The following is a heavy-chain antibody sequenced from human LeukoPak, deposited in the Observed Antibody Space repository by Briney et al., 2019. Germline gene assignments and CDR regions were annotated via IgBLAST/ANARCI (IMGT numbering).Heavy chain of an antibody. CDR3: ARGGDILTGYPNYFDY. Sequence: SETLSLTCTVSGGSISSYYWSWIRQPPGKGLEWIGYIYYSGSTNYNPSLKSRVTISVDTSKNQFSLKLSSVTAADTAVYYCARGGDILTGYPNYFDYWGQGTLVTASS. CDR2: IYYSGST. D-gene: IGHD3-9*01. CDR1: GGSISSYY. V-gene: IGHV4-59*01. J-gene: IGHJ4*02.